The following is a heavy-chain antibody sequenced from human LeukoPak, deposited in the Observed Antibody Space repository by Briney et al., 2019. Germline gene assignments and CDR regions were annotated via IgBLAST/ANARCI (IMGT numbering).Heavy chain of an antibody. V-gene: IGHV4-59*08. CDR3: ATTGATSPSSASWFNIEY. CDR1: GGSVTSYY. Sequence: SETLSLTCTVSGGSVTSYYCNWVRQPPGRGLEWIGYIYYSGGTDYNPSLESRVTISLDTAKNQFSLKLRSVTAEDTAVYYCATTGATSPSSASWFNIEYWGQGTLVPVSS. CDR2: IYYSGGT. D-gene: IGHD6-13*01. J-gene: IGHJ4*02.